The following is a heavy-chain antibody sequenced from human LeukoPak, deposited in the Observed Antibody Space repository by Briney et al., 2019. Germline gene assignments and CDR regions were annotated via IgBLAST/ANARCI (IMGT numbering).Heavy chain of an antibody. CDR3: AKGPFFYYDASGYNYFDS. V-gene: IGHV3-23*01. CDR1: GFTFSSFA. Sequence: GGSLRLSCAASGFTFSSFAMSWVRQAPGEGLEWVSAMSGSGGMTYSADSGKGRFPPSRDNSKDTLYLQMNNLRVEDTAIYYCAKGPFFYYDASGYNYFDSWGQGTLVTVSS. CDR2: MSGSGGMT. D-gene: IGHD3-22*01. J-gene: IGHJ4*02.